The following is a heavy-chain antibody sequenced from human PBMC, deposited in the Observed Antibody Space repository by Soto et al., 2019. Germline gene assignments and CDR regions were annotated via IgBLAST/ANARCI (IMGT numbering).Heavy chain of an antibody. Sequence: QVQLVQSGTEVKKPGSSVKVSCKASGDTFSFYTINWVRQAPGLGLEWVGRINPIVSMSNYAQKFQRRVSMTADKSTSTAYMELRSLRSDDTAMYFCAASYGSGYRAFDYWGQGALVTVSS. CDR1: GDTFSFYT. V-gene: IGHV1-69*02. J-gene: IGHJ4*02. D-gene: IGHD3-10*01. CDR2: INPIVSMS. CDR3: AASYGSGYRAFDY.